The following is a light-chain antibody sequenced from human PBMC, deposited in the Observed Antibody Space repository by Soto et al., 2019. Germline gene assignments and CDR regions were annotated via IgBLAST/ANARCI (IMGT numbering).Light chain of an antibody. J-gene: IGLJ3*02. Sequence: QSVLTQPPSASGTTGQRVTISCSGSSSNIGSNTVNWYQQLPGTAPKLLIYSNNQRPSGVPDRFSGSKSGTSASLAISGLQSEDEADYYCAAWDDSLNGGVFGGGTKVTVL. CDR3: AAWDDSLNGGV. V-gene: IGLV1-44*01. CDR1: SSNIGSNT. CDR2: SNN.